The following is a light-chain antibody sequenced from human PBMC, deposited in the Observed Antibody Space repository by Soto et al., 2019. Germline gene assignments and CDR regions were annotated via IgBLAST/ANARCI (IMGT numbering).Light chain of an antibody. J-gene: IGKJ2*03. Sequence: EIVLTQSPVTLYLSPGERATLSCRASQSVRTYLAWYQQKPGQAPRLLIYDASNRATGIPARFSGSGSGTDFTLTITSLEPEDFAVYYCQQRTNWPPGYSFGQGTKLEIK. CDR1: QSVRTY. CDR3: QQRTNWPPGYS. CDR2: DAS. V-gene: IGKV3-11*01.